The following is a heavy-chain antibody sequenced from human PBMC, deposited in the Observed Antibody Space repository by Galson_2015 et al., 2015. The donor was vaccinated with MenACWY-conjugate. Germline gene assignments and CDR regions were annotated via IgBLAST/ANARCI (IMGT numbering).Heavy chain of an antibody. J-gene: IGHJ6*02. Sequence: SLRLSCAASGLSFSNYWMHWVRQAPGKGLVWVSRINSDGTTTNYADSVKGRFTISRDNAKNTLYLQMNSLRAEDTAVYYCARRTLSGVYYYYGMDVWGQGTTVTVSS. CDR3: ARRTLSGVYYYYGMDV. D-gene: IGHD3-10*01. CDR2: INSDGTTT. V-gene: IGHV3-74*01. CDR1: GLSFSNYW.